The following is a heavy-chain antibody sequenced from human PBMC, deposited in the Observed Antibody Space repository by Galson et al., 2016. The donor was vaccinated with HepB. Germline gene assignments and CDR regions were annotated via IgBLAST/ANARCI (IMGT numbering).Heavy chain of an antibody. V-gene: IGHV3-23*01. D-gene: IGHD6-19*01. Sequence: SLRLSCAASRFSFSSYAMTWVRQAPGKGLEWVSSIGGSGGDTFYGDSVKDRFTISRDNSKNTLYLQMNSLGAEDTAVYYCARVGKQWLAPDYWGQGTPVTVSS. CDR2: IGGSGGDT. J-gene: IGHJ4*02. CDR3: ARVGKQWLAPDY. CDR1: RFSFSSYA.